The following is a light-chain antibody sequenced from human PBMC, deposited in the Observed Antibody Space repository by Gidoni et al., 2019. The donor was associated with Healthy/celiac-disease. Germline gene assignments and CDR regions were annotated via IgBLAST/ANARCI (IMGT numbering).Light chain of an antibody. CDR2: GAS. J-gene: IGKJ2*01. Sequence: MVLTQSPGTLSLSPGERATLSCRASQSVRSSYLAWYQQKPGQAPRLLIYGASSRATVIPDRFSGSGSGTDFTLTISRLEPEDFAVYYCQQYGSSPRVTFGQETKLEIK. CDR3: QQYGSSPRVT. CDR1: QSVRSSY. V-gene: IGKV3-20*01.